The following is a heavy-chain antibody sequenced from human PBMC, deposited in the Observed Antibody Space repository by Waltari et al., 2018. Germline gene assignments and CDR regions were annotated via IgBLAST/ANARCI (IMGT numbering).Heavy chain of an antibody. Sequence: EVQLVESGGGLVKPGGSLRLSCAASGFTFSNAWMSWVRQAPGKGLEWVGRIKSKTDGGTIDYAAPVKGRFTISRDESKNTLYLQMHSLKTEDTAVYYCTTGRCDFWSGRTDYWGQGTLVTVSS. CDR1: GFTFSNAW. D-gene: IGHD3-3*01. CDR2: IKSKTDGGTI. V-gene: IGHV3-15*01. CDR3: TTGRCDFWSGRTDY. J-gene: IGHJ4*02.